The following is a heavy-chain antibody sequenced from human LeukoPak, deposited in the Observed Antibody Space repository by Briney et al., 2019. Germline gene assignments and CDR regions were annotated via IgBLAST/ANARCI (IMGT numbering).Heavy chain of an antibody. CDR3: ARSGAMIVDFDY. Sequence: SETLSLTCAVYGGSFSGYYWSWIRQPPGKGLEWIGYIYYSGSTNYNPSLKSRVTISVDTSKNQFSLKLSSVTAADTAVYYCARSGAMIVDFDYWGQGTLVTVSS. CDR1: GGSFSGYY. V-gene: IGHV4-59*01. CDR2: IYYSGST. D-gene: IGHD3-22*01. J-gene: IGHJ4*02.